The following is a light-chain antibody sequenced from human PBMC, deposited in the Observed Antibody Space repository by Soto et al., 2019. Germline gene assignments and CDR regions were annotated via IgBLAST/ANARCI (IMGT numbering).Light chain of an antibody. J-gene: IGKJ5*01. V-gene: IGKV3-20*01. CDR3: QQYGSSIT. CDR1: HIINNNY. Sequence: EIVLTQSPGTLSLSPGEGAILSCRASHIINNNYLAWYQQKPGQAPRLLTYGASSRATGIPDRFSGGGSGTDFTLTVTRLEPEDFEVYYCQQYGSSITFGQGTRLEI. CDR2: GAS.